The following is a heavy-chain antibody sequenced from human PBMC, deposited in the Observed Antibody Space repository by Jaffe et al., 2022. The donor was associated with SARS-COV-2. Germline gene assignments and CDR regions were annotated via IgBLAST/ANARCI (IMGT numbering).Heavy chain of an antibody. Sequence: QLQLQESGPGLVKPSETLSLTCTVSGGSISSSSYYWGWIRQPPGKGLEWIGSIYYSGSTYYNPSLKSRVTISVDTSKNQFSLKLSSVTAADTAVYYCARHRCSGGSCYSYDAFDIWGQGTMVTVSS. V-gene: IGHV4-39*01. CDR2: IYYSGST. CDR1: GGSISSSSYY. J-gene: IGHJ3*02. CDR3: ARHRCSGGSCYSYDAFDI. D-gene: IGHD2-15*01.